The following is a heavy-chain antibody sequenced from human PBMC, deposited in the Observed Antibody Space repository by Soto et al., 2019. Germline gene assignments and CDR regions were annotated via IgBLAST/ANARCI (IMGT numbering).Heavy chain of an antibody. CDR1: GFTFSSYA. Sequence: GGSLRLSCAASGFTFSSYAMSWVRQAPGKGLEWVSAISGSGGSTYYADSVKGRFTISRDNSKNTLYLQMNSLRAEDTAIYYCAKDYDFWSGYPAFDYWGQGTLVTVSS. J-gene: IGHJ4*02. D-gene: IGHD3-3*01. V-gene: IGHV3-23*01. CDR2: ISGSGGST. CDR3: AKDYDFWSGYPAFDY.